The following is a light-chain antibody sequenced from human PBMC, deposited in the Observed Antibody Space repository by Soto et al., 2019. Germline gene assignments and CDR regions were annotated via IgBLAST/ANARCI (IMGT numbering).Light chain of an antibody. V-gene: IGKV1-5*03. CDR2: KAS. CDR1: QSISSW. J-gene: IGKJ2*01. CDR3: QQYNDSFPYT. Sequence: IQMTQSPSTLSASVGDRVTITCLASQSISSWLAWYQQKPGTAPKLLIYKASTLESGVPSRFSGIRSGTEFTLTVSSLQPDDFATYYCQQYNDSFPYTFGQGTKVDI.